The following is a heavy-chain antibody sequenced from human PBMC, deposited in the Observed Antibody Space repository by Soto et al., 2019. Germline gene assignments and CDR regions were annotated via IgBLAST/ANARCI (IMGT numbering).Heavy chain of an antibody. D-gene: IGHD6-13*01. CDR2: TYYRSKWYN. CDR3: ARGDSSSWYGYYGMDV. CDR1: GDSVSINSAA. J-gene: IGHJ6*02. Sequence: PSQTLSLTCAISGDSVSINSAAWNWIRQSPSSGLEWLGRTYYRSKWYNDYAVSVKSRITINPDTSKNQFSLQLNSVTPEDTAVYYCARGDSSSWYGYYGMDVWGQGTTVTVSS. V-gene: IGHV6-1*01.